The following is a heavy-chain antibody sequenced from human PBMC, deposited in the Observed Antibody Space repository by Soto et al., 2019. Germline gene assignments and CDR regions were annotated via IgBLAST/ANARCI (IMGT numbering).Heavy chain of an antibody. J-gene: IGHJ4*02. D-gene: IGHD3-3*01. CDR1: GGSFSGYY. Sequence: SETLSLTCTFYGGSFSGYYWSWIRQPPGKGLEWIGEINHSGSTNYNPSLKSRVAISVDTSKNHFSLKLSFVTAADTAVYYCARVRGRYGVVTNLDYWGQGTLGTVSS. V-gene: IGHV4-34*01. CDR2: INHSGST. CDR3: ARVRGRYGVVTNLDY.